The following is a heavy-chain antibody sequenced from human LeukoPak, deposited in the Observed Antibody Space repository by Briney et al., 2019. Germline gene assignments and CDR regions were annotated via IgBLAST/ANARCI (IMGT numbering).Heavy chain of an antibody. CDR1: GYTFTNYA. CDR2: ISTHNGDT. V-gene: IGHV1-18*01. D-gene: IGHD6-19*01. J-gene: IGHJ4*02. CDR3: APTKWLVPLDS. Sequence: GASVRVSCKASGYTFTNYAIYWVRQAPGQGLEWMGWISTHNGDTNYAQKFLGRVTMTTDTSANTAYMDLRSLRSDDTAVYYCAPTKWLVPLDSWGQGTLVTVSS.